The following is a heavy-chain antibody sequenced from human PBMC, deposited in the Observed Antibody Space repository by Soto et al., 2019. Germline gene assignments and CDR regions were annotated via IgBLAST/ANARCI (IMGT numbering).Heavy chain of an antibody. J-gene: IGHJ4*02. Sequence: QVPLVESGGGVVQPGRSLRLSCAASGFTFSNHGMHWVRQAPGKGLEWVSVISHDGREDYYAESVRGRFTISRDNSKNTLYLQMNSLRPEDTAVYYCTKDRSPGCGGDCHLDYWGQGSLVSVSS. D-gene: IGHD2-21*02. V-gene: IGHV3-30*18. CDR3: TKDRSPGCGGDCHLDY. CDR2: ISHDGRED. CDR1: GFTFSNHG.